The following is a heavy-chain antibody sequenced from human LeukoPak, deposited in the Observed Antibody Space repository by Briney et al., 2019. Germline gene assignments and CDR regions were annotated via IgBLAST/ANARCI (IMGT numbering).Heavy chain of an antibody. CDR1: GYTFTAYY. D-gene: IGHD3-10*01. J-gene: IGHJ3*02. Sequence: ASVKVSCKASGYTFTAYYIHWLRQAPGQGLEWMGWINPNSGGTDYAQKFQGRVAITRDTSISTAYMELSSLRSDDTAVYYCARDRGVPDAFDIWGQETMVTVSS. CDR3: ARDRGVPDAFDI. CDR2: INPNSGGT. V-gene: IGHV1-2*02.